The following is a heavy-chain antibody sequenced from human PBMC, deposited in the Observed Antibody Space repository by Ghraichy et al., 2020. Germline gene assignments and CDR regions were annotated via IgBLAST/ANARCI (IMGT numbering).Heavy chain of an antibody. CDR3: ARTLPKAVAGYFDY. Sequence: SETLSLTCTVSGGSISSYYWSCIRQPPGKGLEWIGYIYYSGSTNYNPSLKSRVTISVDTSKNQFSLKLSSVTAADTAVYYCARTLPKAVAGYFDYWGQGTLVTGSS. J-gene: IGHJ4*02. D-gene: IGHD6-19*01. CDR1: GGSISSYY. V-gene: IGHV4-59*01. CDR2: IYYSGST.